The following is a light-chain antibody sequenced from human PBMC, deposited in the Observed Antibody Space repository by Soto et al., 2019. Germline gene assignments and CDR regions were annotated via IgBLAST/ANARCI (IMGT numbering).Light chain of an antibody. CDR1: SSDVGRYSL. J-gene: IGLJ2*01. CDR3: CSYAGGTRVV. CDR2: QDI. V-gene: IGLV2-23*01. Sequence: QSALTQPASVSGSLGQSITISCTGTSSDVGRYSLVSWYQQYPGKAPRLMIYQDIERASGVSNRFSASKSGNTASLTISGLQTEAGSNYYCCSYAGGTRVVFGGGTKLTVL.